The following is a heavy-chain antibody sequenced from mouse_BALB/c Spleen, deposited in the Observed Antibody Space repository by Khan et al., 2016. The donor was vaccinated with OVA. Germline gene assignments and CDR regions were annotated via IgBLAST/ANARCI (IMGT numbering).Heavy chain of an antibody. CDR3: ASGGYWDIDV. Sequence: QIQLVQSGPEVKKPGETVKISCKASGYSFTNYGMNWVRQVPGKGLKWMGWINTYTGEPTYADDFKGRFAFSLETSVSTASLQINNLKNEDTATYCYASGGYWDIDVWGAGTTVTVSS. D-gene: IGHD1-1*02. CDR1: GYSFTNYG. CDR2: INTYTGEP. J-gene: IGHJ1*01. V-gene: IGHV9-3-1*01.